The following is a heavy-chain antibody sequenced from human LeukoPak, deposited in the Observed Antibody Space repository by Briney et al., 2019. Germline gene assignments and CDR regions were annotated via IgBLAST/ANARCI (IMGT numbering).Heavy chain of an antibody. Sequence: ASVKVSCKASGGTFSSYAISWVRQAPGQGLEWMGRIIPILGIANYAQKFQGRVTITADKSTSTAYMELSSLRSEDTAVYFCARIAAPGNRRLNFWGQGTLVTVSS. CDR3: ARIAAPGNRRLNF. CDR1: GGTFSSYA. CDR2: IIPILGIA. J-gene: IGHJ4*02. V-gene: IGHV1-69*04. D-gene: IGHD6-13*01.